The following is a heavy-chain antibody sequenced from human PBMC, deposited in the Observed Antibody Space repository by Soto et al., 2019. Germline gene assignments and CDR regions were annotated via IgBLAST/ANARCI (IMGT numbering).Heavy chain of an antibody. V-gene: IGHV1-3*01. D-gene: IGHD2-2*01. J-gene: IGHJ4*02. Sequence: ASVKVSCKASGYTFTGYAIHWVRQAPGQRLEWMGWINGDNGDTKYAQKFQGRVTITRDTSATTAYMELTSLGSEDTALYHCARGYCSSTCCQYYLDFWGQGTPVTVSS. CDR1: GYTFTGYA. CDR3: ARGYCSSTCCQYYLDF. CDR2: INGDNGDT.